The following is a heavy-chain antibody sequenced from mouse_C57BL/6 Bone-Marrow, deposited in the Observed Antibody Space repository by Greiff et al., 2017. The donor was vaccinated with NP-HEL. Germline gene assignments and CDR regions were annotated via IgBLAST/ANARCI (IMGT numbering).Heavy chain of an antibody. V-gene: IGHV5-12*01. CDR1: GFTFSDYY. D-gene: IGHD4-1*01. CDR3: ASPLTGFAWFAY. Sequence: EVKVVESGGGLVQPGGSLKLSCAASGFTFSDYYLYWVRQTPEKRLEWVAYISNGGGSTYYPDTVKGRFTISRDNAKNTLYLQMSRLKSEDTAMYYCASPLTGFAWFAYWGQGTLVTVSA. J-gene: IGHJ3*01. CDR2: ISNGGGST.